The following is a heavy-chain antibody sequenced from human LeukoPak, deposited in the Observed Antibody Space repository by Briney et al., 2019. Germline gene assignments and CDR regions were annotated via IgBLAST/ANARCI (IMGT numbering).Heavy chain of an antibody. CDR2: INHSGST. CDR1: GGSFSGYY. Sequence: PSETLSLTCAVYGGSFSGYYWSWIRQPPGKGLEWIGEINHSGSTNYNPSLKSRVTISVDTSKNQFSLKLSSVTAADTAVYYCARLPRGDILTGYAEWFDPWGQGTLVTVSS. J-gene: IGHJ5*02. CDR3: ARLPRGDILTGYAEWFDP. V-gene: IGHV4-34*01. D-gene: IGHD3-9*01.